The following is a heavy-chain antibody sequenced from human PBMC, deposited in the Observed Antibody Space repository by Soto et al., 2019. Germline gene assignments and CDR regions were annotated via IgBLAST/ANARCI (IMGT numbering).Heavy chain of an antibody. Sequence: QVHLVESGGGVVQPGGSLTLSCAASGFAFDTYAMHWVRQAPGKGLEWVALISADGTKNHLADSVKGRFTISRDNSENMVYLEVQSLKPGDTAVYYCAKAVAAAYYYYYYGMDVWGQGTTVTVSS. CDR2: ISADGTKN. CDR1: GFAFDTYA. D-gene: IGHD6-19*01. V-gene: IGHV3-30-3*01. J-gene: IGHJ6*02. CDR3: AKAVAAAYYYYYYGMDV.